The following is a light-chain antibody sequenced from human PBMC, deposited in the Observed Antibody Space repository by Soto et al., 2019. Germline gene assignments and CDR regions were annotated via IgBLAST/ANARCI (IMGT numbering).Light chain of an antibody. CDR1: QGVSTY. J-gene: IGKJ4*01. CDR3: QHRSNSPFT. Sequence: EILLTQSPSTLSSSAGERVTISCQASQGVSTYFSWYQQKPGQAPKLLIYDASNRATGIPARFSGSGSGTDITLIISSLADDNVTVYCCQHRSNSPFTFGRGTKVEIK. V-gene: IGKV3-11*01. CDR2: DAS.